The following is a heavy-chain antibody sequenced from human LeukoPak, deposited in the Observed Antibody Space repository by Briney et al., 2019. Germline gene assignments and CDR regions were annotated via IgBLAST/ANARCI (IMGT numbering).Heavy chain of an antibody. Sequence: SETLSLTCAVYGGSFSGYYWSWIRQPPGKGLEWIGEINHSGSTNYNPSLKSRVTISVDTSKNQFSLKLSSATAADTAVYYCARVGGYDFWSGPFDYWGQGTLVTVSS. V-gene: IGHV4-34*01. D-gene: IGHD3-3*01. J-gene: IGHJ4*02. CDR2: INHSGST. CDR1: GGSFSGYY. CDR3: ARVGGYDFWSGPFDY.